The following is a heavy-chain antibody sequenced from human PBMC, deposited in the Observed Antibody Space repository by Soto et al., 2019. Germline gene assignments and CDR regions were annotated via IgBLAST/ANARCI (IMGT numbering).Heavy chain of an antibody. CDR1: GASISGFY. Sequence: PSETLSLTCTVSGASISGFYWSWIRKSAGKGLEWIGRIYATGTTDYNPSLKSRVMMSVDTSKKQFALKLRSVTAADTAVYYCVRDGTKTLRDWFDPWGQGISVTVSS. CDR3: VRDGTKTLRDWFDP. V-gene: IGHV4-4*07. D-gene: IGHD1-1*01. J-gene: IGHJ5*02. CDR2: IYATGTT.